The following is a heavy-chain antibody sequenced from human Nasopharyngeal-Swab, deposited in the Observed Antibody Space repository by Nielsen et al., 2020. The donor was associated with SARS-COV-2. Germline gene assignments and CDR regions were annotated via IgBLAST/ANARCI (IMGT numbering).Heavy chain of an antibody. D-gene: IGHD1-26*01. Sequence: GESLKISCAGSGFTFSSYSMIWVRQAPGEGLEWVSSISGSSSYLYYADSVKGRFTISKDSAKNSLYLHMNSLRAEDTAVYFCARIAGRGSIYYYYMDVWGTGTTVTVSS. CDR3: ARIAGRGSIYYYYMDV. J-gene: IGHJ6*03. V-gene: IGHV3-21*01. CDR2: ISGSSSYL. CDR1: GFTFSSYS.